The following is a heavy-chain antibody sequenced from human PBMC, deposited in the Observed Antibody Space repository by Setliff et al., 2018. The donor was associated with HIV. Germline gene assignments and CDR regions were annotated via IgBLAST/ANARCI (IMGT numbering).Heavy chain of an antibody. V-gene: IGHV3-23*01. Sequence: PGGSLRLSCEASGFTLRSYAMYWVRQAPGKGLEWVAGISGAGATTYYADSVKGRFTISRDNSKDMLYLQMNSLRAEDTAVYYCAKDGYSDYLNSYFDYWGQGTLVTVSS. CDR3: AKDGYSDYLNSYFDY. CDR2: ISGAGATT. CDR1: GFTLRSYA. J-gene: IGHJ4*02. D-gene: IGHD4-17*01.